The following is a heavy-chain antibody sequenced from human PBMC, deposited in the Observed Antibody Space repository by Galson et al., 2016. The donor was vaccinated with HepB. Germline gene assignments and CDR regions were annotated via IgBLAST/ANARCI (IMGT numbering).Heavy chain of an antibody. CDR2: IIPIFGTA. Sequence: SVKVSCKASGGTFSSYAISWVRQAPGQGLEWMGGIIPIFGTANYAQKFQGRVTITADESTSTAYMELSSLRSEDTAVYYCARVPPYCTNGVCKQKSWFDPWGQGTLVTVSS. J-gene: IGHJ5*02. V-gene: IGHV1-69*13. CDR3: ARVPPYCTNGVCKQKSWFDP. CDR1: GGTFSSYA. D-gene: IGHD2-8*01.